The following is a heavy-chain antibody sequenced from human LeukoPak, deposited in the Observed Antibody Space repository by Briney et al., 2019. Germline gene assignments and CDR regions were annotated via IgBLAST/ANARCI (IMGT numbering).Heavy chain of an antibody. Sequence: SETLSLTCAVYGASFSGYYWSWIRQPPGKGLEWIGEINHSGSTNYNPSLKSRVTISVDTSKNQFSLKLSSVTAADTAVYYCARAPFGDKTYYFDYWGQGTLVTVSS. CDR2: INHSGST. CDR1: GASFSGYY. J-gene: IGHJ4*02. CDR3: ARAPFGDKTYYFDY. V-gene: IGHV4-34*01. D-gene: IGHD4-17*01.